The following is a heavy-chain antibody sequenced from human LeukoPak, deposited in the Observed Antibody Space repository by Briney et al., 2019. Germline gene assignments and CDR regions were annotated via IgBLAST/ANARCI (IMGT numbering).Heavy chain of an antibody. CDR2: IYYSGST. CDR3: ARDRALDY. V-gene: IGHV4-59*12. J-gene: IGHJ4*02. D-gene: IGHD3-10*01. Sequence: SETLSLTCTVSGYSISSYYWSWIRQPPGKGLEWIGYIYYSGSTNYNPSLKSRVTISVDTSKNQFSLKLSSVTAADTAVYYCARDRALDYWGQGTLVTVSS. CDR1: GYSISSYY.